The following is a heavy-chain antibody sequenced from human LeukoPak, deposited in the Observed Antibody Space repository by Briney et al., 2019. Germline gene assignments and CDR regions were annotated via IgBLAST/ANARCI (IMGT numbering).Heavy chain of an antibody. D-gene: IGHD6-6*01. CDR1: GYSISSGYY. J-gene: IGHJ4*02. Sequence: PSETLSLTCTVSGYSISSGYYWGWIRQPPGKGLEWIGSIYHSGSTYYNPSLKSRVTISVDTSKNQFSLKLSSVTAADTAVYYCARVRVAARYFDYWGQGTLVTVSS. CDR3: ARVRVAARYFDY. V-gene: IGHV4-38-2*02. CDR2: IYHSGST.